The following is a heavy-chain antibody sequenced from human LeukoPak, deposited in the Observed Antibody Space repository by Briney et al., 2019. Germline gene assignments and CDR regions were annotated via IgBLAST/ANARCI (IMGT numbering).Heavy chain of an antibody. CDR2: INHSGST. Sequence: SETLSLTCAVYGGSFSGYYWSWIRQPPGKGLEWIGEINHSGSTNYNPSLKSRLTISIDTSKNQFSLRLSSVTAADTAVYYCVRVYHWNSRAGSSYYFDYWGQGTLVTVSS. J-gene: IGHJ4*02. D-gene: IGHD1-7*01. V-gene: IGHV4-34*01. CDR1: GGSFSGYY. CDR3: VRVYHWNSRAGSSYYFDY.